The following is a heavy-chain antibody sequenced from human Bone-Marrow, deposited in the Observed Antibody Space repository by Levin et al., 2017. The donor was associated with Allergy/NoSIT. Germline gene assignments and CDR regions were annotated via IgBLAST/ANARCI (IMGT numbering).Heavy chain of an antibody. D-gene: IGHD6-19*01. CDR3: ARDHGGSGWYGSLLTSNYNYYGLDV. Sequence: LSLTCAASGFTFNRFGMHWVRQAPGKGLEWVAVISYDGSNKKYADSVRGRFTISRDNSKNTLSLQLNSLRVEDTAVYYCARDHGGSGWYGSLLTSNYNYYGLDVWGQGTTVTVSS. CDR1: GFTFNRFG. J-gene: IGHJ6*02. CDR2: ISYDGSNK. V-gene: IGHV3-30*03.